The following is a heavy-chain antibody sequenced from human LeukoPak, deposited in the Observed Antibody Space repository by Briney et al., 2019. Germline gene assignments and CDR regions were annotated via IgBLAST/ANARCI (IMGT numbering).Heavy chain of an antibody. D-gene: IGHD6-19*01. J-gene: IGHJ4*02. CDR3: VRAREKQWLF. Sequence: SETLSLTCNVSRYSISSGYYWGWMRQPPGKGLEYSGRIFHTGSADYTPSLKSRATSSVHTTKKQASLKLNSVTAAGTAVYYCVRAREKQWLFWGQGTLVPVSS. CDR1: RYSISSGYY. CDR2: IFHTGSA. V-gene: IGHV4-38-2*02.